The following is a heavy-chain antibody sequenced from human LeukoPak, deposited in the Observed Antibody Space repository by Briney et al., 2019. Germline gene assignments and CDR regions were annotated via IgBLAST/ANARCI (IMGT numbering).Heavy chain of an antibody. CDR1: GFTVSSSY. CDR2: VYTGGIT. D-gene: IGHD2-21*02. J-gene: IGHJ4*02. CDR3: ARGYGYCGGVCYDY. V-gene: IGHV3-53*01. Sequence: PGGSLRLSCAASGFTVSSSYMSWVRQAPGKGLEWVSVVYTGGITYYADSVKGRFTISRDNSKNTLYLQMNSMRAEDTAVYHCARGYGYCGGVCYDYWGQGTLVTVSS.